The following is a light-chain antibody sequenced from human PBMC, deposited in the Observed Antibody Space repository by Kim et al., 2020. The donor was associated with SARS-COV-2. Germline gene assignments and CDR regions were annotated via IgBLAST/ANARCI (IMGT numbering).Light chain of an antibody. CDR1: QNVGSY. J-gene: IGKJ4*01. Sequence: EIVLTQSPATLSLSPGEGATLSCRASQNVGSYLVWFQQKPGQAPRLVIYDASARATGIPARFSGSGSGTDFTLTIRSVEPEDFAVYFCRQRYTWPLTFGGGTRVEVK. CDR2: DAS. CDR3: RQRYTWPLT. V-gene: IGKV3-11*01.